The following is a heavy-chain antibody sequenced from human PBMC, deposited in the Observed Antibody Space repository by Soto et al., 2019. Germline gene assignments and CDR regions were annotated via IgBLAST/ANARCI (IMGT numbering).Heavy chain of an antibody. D-gene: IGHD3-22*01. CDR1: GYTFTSYG. CDR2: ISAYNGNT. CDR3: ARAWGSSGSRVGPGMDV. J-gene: IGHJ6*02. Sequence: QVQLVQSGAEVKKPGASVKVSCKASGYTFTSYGISWVRQAPGQGLEWMGWISAYNGNTNYAQKVQGRVTMTTDTSTSTAYMELRSLGSDDTAVYYCARAWGSSGSRVGPGMDVGGQGTTVTVSS. V-gene: IGHV1-18*01.